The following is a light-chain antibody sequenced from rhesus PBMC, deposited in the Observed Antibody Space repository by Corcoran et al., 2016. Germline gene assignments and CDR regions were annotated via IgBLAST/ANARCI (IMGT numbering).Light chain of an antibody. CDR2: RAY. J-gene: IGKJ3*01. CDR3: QHHGTSPFT. V-gene: IGKV1-69*01. Sequence: DIQMTQSPSSLSASVGDRVSIPCRASQDINNWLAWYQQKPGKAPKLLIYRAYNLETGVPSRFSGSGSGTDFTLTIRSLQPEDIATYHCQHHGTSPFTFGPGTKLDIK. CDR1: QDINNW.